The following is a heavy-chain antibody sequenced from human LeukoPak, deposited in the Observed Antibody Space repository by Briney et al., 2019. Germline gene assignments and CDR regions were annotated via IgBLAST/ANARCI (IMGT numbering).Heavy chain of an antibody. CDR3: ARDADGNTDH. CDR2: ISWDSSTI. V-gene: IGHV3-48*04. J-gene: IGHJ4*02. CDR1: GFTFGPYA. Sequence: GGSLRLSCAASGFTFGPYAMTWVRLAPGKGLQWVAYISWDSSTIHYSDSVRGRFTISRDNAKNSLYLQMNSLRVEDTAVYYCARDADGNTDHWGQGTLVTVSS.